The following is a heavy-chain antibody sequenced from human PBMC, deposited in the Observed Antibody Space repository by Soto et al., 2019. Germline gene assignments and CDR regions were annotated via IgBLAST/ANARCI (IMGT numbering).Heavy chain of an antibody. Sequence: EVQLLESGGGLVQPGGSLRLSCAASGFIFTNYALSWVRQAPGKGLEGVAGVSGSGGSSYYADSVKARFTVSRDNSGSTLYLQMSSLSAEDSAIYYCAKDADNDDYGVFDVWGQGTLVTVSS. D-gene: IGHD4-17*01. J-gene: IGHJ3*01. CDR1: GFIFTNYA. CDR2: VSGSGGSS. V-gene: IGHV3-23*01. CDR3: AKDADNDDYGVFDV.